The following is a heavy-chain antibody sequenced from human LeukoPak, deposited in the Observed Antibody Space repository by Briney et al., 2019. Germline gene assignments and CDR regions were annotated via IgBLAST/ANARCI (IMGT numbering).Heavy chain of an antibody. Sequence: PGGFLRLSCAASGFTFSSYSMNWVRQAPGKGLEWVSYISSSSSTIYYADSVKGRFTISRDNAKNSLYLQMNSLRAEDTAVYYCARDGVLRFFEALRNGMDVWGQGTTVTVSS. CDR1: GFTFSSYS. CDR2: ISSSSSTI. CDR3: ARDGVLRFFEALRNGMDV. D-gene: IGHD3-3*01. V-gene: IGHV3-48*01. J-gene: IGHJ6*02.